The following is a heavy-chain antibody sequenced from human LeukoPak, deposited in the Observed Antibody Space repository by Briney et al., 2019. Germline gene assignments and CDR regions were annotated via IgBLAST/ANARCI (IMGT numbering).Heavy chain of an antibody. Sequence: SVKVSCKASGGTFSSYEISWVRQAPGQGLEWMGGIIPMFGTAKYAQKFQGRVTMTTDTSTSTAYMELRSLRSDDTAVYYCARDRGVRPYSSSWFDYWGQGTLVTVSS. CDR1: GGTFSSYE. J-gene: IGHJ4*02. D-gene: IGHD6-13*01. V-gene: IGHV1-69*05. CDR2: IIPMFGTA. CDR3: ARDRGVRPYSSSWFDY.